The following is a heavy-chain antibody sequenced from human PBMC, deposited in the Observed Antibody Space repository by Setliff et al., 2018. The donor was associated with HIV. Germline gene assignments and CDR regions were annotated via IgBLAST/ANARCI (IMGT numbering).Heavy chain of an antibody. V-gene: IGHV4-39*07. CDR2: MYYSGST. J-gene: IGHJ4*02. D-gene: IGHD5-18*01. Sequence: LSLTCTVSGGSISSSSYYWGWVRQPPGKGLEWIGSMYYSGSTYYTPSLKSRITISLDTSKNQFSLRMRSVTAADTAVYYCARVFVDTAVLRVLEYHFDSWGRGTLVTVSS. CDR1: GGSISSSSYY. CDR3: ARVFVDTAVLRVLEYHFDS.